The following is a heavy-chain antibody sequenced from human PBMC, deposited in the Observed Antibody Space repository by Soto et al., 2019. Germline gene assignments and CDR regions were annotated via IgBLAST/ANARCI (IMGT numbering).Heavy chain of an antibody. CDR2: ISAYNGNT. Sequence: ASVKVSCKASGYTFTSYGISWVRQAPGQGLEWMGWISAYNGNTNYAQKLQGRVTMTTDTSTSTAYMELRSLRSDDTAVYYCARDHGRQLRNTPTIDYWGQGTLVTVSS. CDR3: ARDHGRQLRNTPTIDY. V-gene: IGHV1-18*04. CDR1: GYTFTSYG. D-gene: IGHD2-2*01. J-gene: IGHJ4*02.